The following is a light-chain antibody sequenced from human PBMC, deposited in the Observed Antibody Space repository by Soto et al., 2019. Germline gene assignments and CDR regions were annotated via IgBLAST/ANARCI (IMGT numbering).Light chain of an antibody. CDR3: NSYTSSSTVL. J-gene: IGLJ2*01. CDR1: SSDVGGYNY. Sequence: QSALTQAASVSGSPGQSITISCTGTSSDVGGYNYVSWYQQHPDKAPKLMIYDVSNRPSGVSNRFSGSKSGNTASLTISGLQAEDEADYYCNSYTSSSTVLFGGGTKLTVL. CDR2: DVS. V-gene: IGLV2-14*01.